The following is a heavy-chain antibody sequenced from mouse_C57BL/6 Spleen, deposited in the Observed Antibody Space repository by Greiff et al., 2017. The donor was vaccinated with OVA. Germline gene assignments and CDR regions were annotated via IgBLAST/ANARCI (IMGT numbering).Heavy chain of an antibody. J-gene: IGHJ2*01. D-gene: IGHD2-5*01. CDR3: VRSYSNYAYYFDY. Sequence: EVQLVESGGGLVQPKGSLKLSCAASGFSFNTYAMNWVRQAPGKGLEWVARIRSKSNNYATYYADSVKDRFTISRDDSESMLYLQMNNLKTEDTAMYYCVRSYSNYAYYFDYWGQGTTLTVSS. CDR1: GFSFNTYA. V-gene: IGHV10-1*01. CDR2: IRSKSNNYAT.